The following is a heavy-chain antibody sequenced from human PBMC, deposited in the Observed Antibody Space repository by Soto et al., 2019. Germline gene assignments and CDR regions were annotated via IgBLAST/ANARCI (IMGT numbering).Heavy chain of an antibody. Sequence: QVQLQESGPGLVQPSGTLSLTCAVSGDSITGDNWWSWVRQPPGKGLEWIGEIHHSGATNYNPSLQRRVTISVDKSTNQFPLKRNSVTAADTAMFYCATQGFYRMGVWGRGTTVTVSS. V-gene: IGHV4-4*02. J-gene: IGHJ6*02. CDR1: GDSITGDNW. CDR2: IHHSGAT. CDR3: ATQGFYRMGV.